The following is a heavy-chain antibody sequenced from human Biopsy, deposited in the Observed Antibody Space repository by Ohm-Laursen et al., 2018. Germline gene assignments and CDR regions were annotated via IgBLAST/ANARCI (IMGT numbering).Heavy chain of an antibody. D-gene: IGHD3-22*01. J-gene: IGHJ5*02. CDR2: IFYRGST. Sequence: SDTLSLTCPVSGGSISNNNYYRGWIRQPPGKGLEWIGSIFYRGSTHYKPSLKSRVNISVDTSKNQFSLKLNSVTAADTAVYYCARDYDTSGYYYVSWGQGTLVTVSS. V-gene: IGHV4-39*01. CDR1: GGSISNNNYY. CDR3: ARDYDTSGYYYVS.